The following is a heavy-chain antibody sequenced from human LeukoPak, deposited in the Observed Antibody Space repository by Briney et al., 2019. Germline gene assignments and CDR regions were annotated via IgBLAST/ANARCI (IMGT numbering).Heavy chain of an antibody. V-gene: IGHV4-4*07. CDR1: GVSISSYY. CDR2: IHTSGST. J-gene: IGHJ4*02. D-gene: IGHD4-23*01. CDR3: ARQRRVVTPEFFDY. Sequence: SETLSLTCTVSGVSISSYYWSWIRQPAGKGLEWIGLIHTSGSTNYNPSLKSRVTMSVDTSKNQFSLKLNSVTAADTAMYYRARQRRVVTPEFFDYWGQGTLVIVSS.